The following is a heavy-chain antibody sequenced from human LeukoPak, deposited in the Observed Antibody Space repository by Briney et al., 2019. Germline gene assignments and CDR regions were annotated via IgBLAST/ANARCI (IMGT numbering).Heavy chain of an antibody. Sequence: SVKVSCKASGGTFSSYAMSWVRQAPGQGLEWMGRIIPIIGTANYAQKFQGRVTITTDKSTSTAYMELSILRSEDTAVYYCAMEKYSSSSGSVFDVWGQGTMVTVSS. J-gene: IGHJ3*01. CDR3: AMEKYSSSSGSVFDV. CDR2: IIPIIGTA. D-gene: IGHD6-6*01. V-gene: IGHV1-69*04. CDR1: GGTFSSYA.